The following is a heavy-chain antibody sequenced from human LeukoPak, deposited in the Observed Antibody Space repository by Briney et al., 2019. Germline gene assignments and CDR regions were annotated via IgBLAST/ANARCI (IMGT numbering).Heavy chain of an antibody. J-gene: IGHJ5*02. Sequence: SVKVSCKASGGTFSSYAISWVRQAPGQGLEWMGRIIPILGIANYAQKFQGRVTITADKSTSTAYMELSSLRSEDTAVYYCAREGITMVRGVTLYNWFDPWGQGTLVTVSS. CDR3: AREGITMVRGVTLYNWFDP. CDR2: IIPILGIA. V-gene: IGHV1-69*04. CDR1: GGTFSSYA. D-gene: IGHD3-10*01.